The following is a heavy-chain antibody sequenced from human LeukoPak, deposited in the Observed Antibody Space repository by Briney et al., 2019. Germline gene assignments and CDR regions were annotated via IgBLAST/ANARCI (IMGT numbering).Heavy chain of an antibody. J-gene: IGHJ4*02. CDR3: ARLRYDSSGYSFDY. Sequence: SETLSLTCTVSGGSISSYYWSWIRQPPGKGLEWIGNIYYSGSTNYNPSLKSRVTISVDTSKNQFPLKLSSVTAADTAVYYCARLRYDSSGYSFDYWGQGTLVTVSS. V-gene: IGHV4-59*01. D-gene: IGHD3-22*01. CDR2: IYYSGST. CDR1: GGSISSYY.